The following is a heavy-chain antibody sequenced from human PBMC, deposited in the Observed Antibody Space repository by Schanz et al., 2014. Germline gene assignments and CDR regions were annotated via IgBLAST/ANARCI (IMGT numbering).Heavy chain of an antibody. CDR1: GYTFTSYD. V-gene: IGHV1-8*01. J-gene: IGHJ4*02. Sequence: QVQLVQSGDEVKKPGASVKVSCKASGYTFTSYDINWVRQAPGQGLEWLGWMNPNSGNPGFAQKCRGRVTMTRNTSMSTAYIELHILTSEDTAVYYCARGRTFDYWGQGTLVTVSS. CDR2: MNPNSGNP. CDR3: ARGRTFDY.